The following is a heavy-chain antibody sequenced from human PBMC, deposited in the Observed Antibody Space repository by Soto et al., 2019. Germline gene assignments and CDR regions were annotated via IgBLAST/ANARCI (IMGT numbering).Heavy chain of an antibody. V-gene: IGHV1-69*02. D-gene: IGHD2-15*01. Sequence: ASVKVSCKASGGTFSSYTISWVRQAPGQGLEWMGRIIPILGIANYAQKFQGRVTITADKSTSTAYMELSSLRSEDTAVYYCARGVYCSGGSCYSGIEGYNWFDPWGQGTLVTVSS. J-gene: IGHJ5*02. CDR3: ARGVYCSGGSCYSGIEGYNWFDP. CDR1: GGTFSSYT. CDR2: IIPILGIA.